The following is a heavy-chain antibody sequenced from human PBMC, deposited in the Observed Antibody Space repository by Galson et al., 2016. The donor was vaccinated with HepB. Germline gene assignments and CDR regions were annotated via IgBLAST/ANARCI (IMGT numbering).Heavy chain of an antibody. J-gene: IGHJ4*02. CDR2: VKSNADGGTI. V-gene: IGHV3-15*01. Sequence: SLRLSCAASGFAFSDAWMTWVRQAPGKGLEWVGRVKSNADGGTIDYAEPVKGRFTIQRDDSKNTLSLQMNRLRTEDTAVYFCSTSKNDWGQGTLVTVSS. CDR1: GFAFSDAW. CDR3: STSKND.